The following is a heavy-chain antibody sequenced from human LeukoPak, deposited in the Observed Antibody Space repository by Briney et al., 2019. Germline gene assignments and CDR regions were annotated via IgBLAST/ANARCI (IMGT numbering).Heavy chain of an antibody. CDR1: GSTFSRYA. D-gene: IGHD5-18*01. CDR3: AKDISQGYTLGSIEEDY. V-gene: IGHV3-23*01. J-gene: IGHJ4*02. Sequence: GGSLRLSRAASGSTFSRYAMSWVRQAPGKGLEWLSAISESDGSTYYADSVKGRFTISRDNSKNTLYLQMNSLGADDTAVYFCAKDISQGYTLGSIEEDYWGQGTLVTVSS. CDR2: ISESDGST.